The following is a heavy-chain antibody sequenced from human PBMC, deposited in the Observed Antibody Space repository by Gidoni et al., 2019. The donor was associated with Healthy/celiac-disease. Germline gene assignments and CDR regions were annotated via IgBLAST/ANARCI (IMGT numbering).Heavy chain of an antibody. CDR2: IRSNATSYST. J-gene: IGHJ4*02. CDR3: TSPDSHDFWTGYYDFDS. Sequence: EVQLVVSGGGWVAPRRSLRCCGEGAWFNFSGTAMTWVRRASGNGLEWVGRIRSNATSYSTAYAASVKCLFTISRDDSKNTVYLQMNSLNTENTAVYYCTSPDSHDFWTGYYDFDSWGQGTLVTVSS. V-gene: IGHV3-73*01. CDR1: WFNFSGTA. D-gene: IGHD3-3*01.